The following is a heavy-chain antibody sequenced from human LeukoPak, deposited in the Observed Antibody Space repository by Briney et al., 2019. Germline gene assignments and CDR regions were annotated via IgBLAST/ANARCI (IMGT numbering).Heavy chain of an antibody. CDR3: AKGGLGAYHRYGMDV. V-gene: IGHV3-23*03. D-gene: IGHD1-26*01. CDR2: IGTGGNRK. J-gene: IGHJ6*02. CDR1: GFSFSNYD. Sequence: GGSLRLSCAASGFSFSNYDMTWVRQAPGKGLEWVSSIGTGGNRKEYVDSVKGRFTISRDNSENTEFLQMNSLRAEDTAVYHCAKGGLGAYHRYGMDVWGQGTTVTVSS.